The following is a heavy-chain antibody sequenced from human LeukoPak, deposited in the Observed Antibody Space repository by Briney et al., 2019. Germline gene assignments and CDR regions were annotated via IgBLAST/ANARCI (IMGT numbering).Heavy chain of an antibody. V-gene: IGHV3-48*04. J-gene: IGHJ4*02. Sequence: QPGGSLRLSCAASGFTFSSYWMHWVRQAPGKGLEWVSYISSSGSTIYYADSVKGRFTISRDNAKNSLYLQMNSLRAEDKAVYYCARDYGGSSPFDYWGQGALVTVSS. D-gene: IGHD4-23*01. CDR1: GFTFSSYW. CDR2: ISSSGSTI. CDR3: ARDYGGSSPFDY.